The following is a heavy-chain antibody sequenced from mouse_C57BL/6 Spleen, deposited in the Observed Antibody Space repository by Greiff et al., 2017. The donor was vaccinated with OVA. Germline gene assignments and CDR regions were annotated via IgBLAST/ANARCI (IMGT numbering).Heavy chain of an antibody. Sequence: QVQLQQSGAELVRPGTSVKVSCKASGYAFTNYLIEWVKQRPGQGLEWIGVINPGSGGTNYNEKFKGKATLTADKSSSTAYMQLSSLTSEDAAVYFCAREEAGAWFAYWGQGTLVTVSA. V-gene: IGHV1-54*01. CDR3: AREEAGAWFAY. CDR2: INPGSGGT. J-gene: IGHJ3*01. CDR1: GYAFTNYL.